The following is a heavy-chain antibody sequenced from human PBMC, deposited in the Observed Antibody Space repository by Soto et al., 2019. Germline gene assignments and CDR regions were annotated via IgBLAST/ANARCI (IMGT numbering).Heavy chain of an antibody. CDR2: INHSGST. J-gene: IGHJ4*02. D-gene: IGHD2-2*01. Sequence: SETLSLTCAVYGGSFSGYYWSWIRQPPGKGLEWIGEINHSGSTNYNPSLKSRVTISVDTSKNQFSLKLSSVTAADTAVYYCARVVPAAMDLFDYWGQGTLVTGSS. CDR3: ARVVPAAMDLFDY. CDR1: GGSFSGYY. V-gene: IGHV4-34*01.